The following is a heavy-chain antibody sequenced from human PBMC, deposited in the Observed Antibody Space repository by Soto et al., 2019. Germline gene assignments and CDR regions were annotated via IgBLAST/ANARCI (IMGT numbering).Heavy chain of an antibody. D-gene: IGHD4-17*01. J-gene: IGHJ4*02. Sequence: EVQLVESGGGLVQPGGSLRLSCAASGFTVSSNYMSWVRQAPGKGLERVSVIYSGGSTYYADSVKGRFTISRDNSKNTLYLQMNSLRAEDTAVYYCARLLYGRGIDYWGQGTLVTVSS. CDR1: GFTVSSNY. CDR2: IYSGGST. CDR3: ARLLYGRGIDY. V-gene: IGHV3-66*01.